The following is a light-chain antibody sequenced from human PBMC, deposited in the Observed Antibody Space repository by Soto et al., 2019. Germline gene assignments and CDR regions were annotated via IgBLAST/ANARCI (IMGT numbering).Light chain of an antibody. CDR2: DAS. V-gene: IGKV3-11*01. CDR3: QQRSNWPLT. CDR1: QSVSSY. J-gene: IGKJ4*01. Sequence: EIVLTQSPATLSLSPGERATLSCRASQSVSSYLAWYQQKPGQAPRLLIYDASPKATGIPARFSGSGSGTDFTLTISSLDPEDFAVYYCQQRSNWPLTFGGGTKVEIK.